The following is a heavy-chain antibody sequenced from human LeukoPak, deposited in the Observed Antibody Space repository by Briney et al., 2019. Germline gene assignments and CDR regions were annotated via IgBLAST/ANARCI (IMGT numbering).Heavy chain of an antibody. CDR2: IYYSGST. J-gene: IGHJ2*01. V-gene: IGHV4-61*01. D-gene: IGHD3-3*01. Sequence: SETLSLTCTVSGGSVSSGNYYWSWIRQPPGKGLEWIGYIYYSGSTNYNPSLKSRVTISVDTSKNQFSLKLTSVTAADTAVYYCARGVEAVYWYFDLWGRGTLVTVSS. CDR1: GGSVSSGNYY. CDR3: ARGVEAVYWYFDL.